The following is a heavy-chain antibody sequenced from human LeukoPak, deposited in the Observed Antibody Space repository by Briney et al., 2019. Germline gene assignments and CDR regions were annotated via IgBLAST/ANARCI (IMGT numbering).Heavy chain of an antibody. CDR1: GFTFDDYA. Sequence: GGSLRLSCAASGFTFDDYAMHWVRQAPGKGLEWVSLISGDGGSTYYADSAKGRFTISRDNSKNSLYLQMNSLRTEDTALYYCAKDFSGYSGYDWGRYYGMDVWGQGTTVTVSS. V-gene: IGHV3-43*02. CDR3: AKDFSGYSGYDWGRYYGMDV. CDR2: ISGDGGST. J-gene: IGHJ6*02. D-gene: IGHD5-12*01.